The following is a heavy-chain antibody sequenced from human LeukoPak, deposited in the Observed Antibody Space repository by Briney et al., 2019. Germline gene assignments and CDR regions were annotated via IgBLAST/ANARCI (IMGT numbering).Heavy chain of an antibody. V-gene: IGHV4-59*08. CDR3: ARGGEFFEFNYFDY. Sequence: SETLSLTRTVSGGSISSYYWSWIRQPPGKGLEWIGYIYYSGSTYYNPSLKSRVTISVDTSKNQFSLKLSSVTAADTAVYYCARGGEFFEFNYFDYWGQGTLVTVSS. CDR1: GGSISSYY. D-gene: IGHD3-3*01. J-gene: IGHJ4*02. CDR2: IYYSGST.